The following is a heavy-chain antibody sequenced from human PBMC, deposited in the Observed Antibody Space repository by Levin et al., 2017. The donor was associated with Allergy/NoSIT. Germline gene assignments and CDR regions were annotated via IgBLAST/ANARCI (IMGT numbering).Heavy chain of an antibody. V-gene: IGHV4-34*01. Sequence: SETLSLTCAVSGGSFSGYYWGWIRQPPEKGLEWIGEINHSGSINSNPSLKSRVTISVDTSKDQFSLKLGSVTVADTAVYYCAIGHSTSGFDYWSQGTLVSVSS. CDR2: INHSGSI. CDR1: GGSFSGYY. J-gene: IGHJ4*02. CDR3: AIGHSTSGFDY. D-gene: IGHD4-11*01.